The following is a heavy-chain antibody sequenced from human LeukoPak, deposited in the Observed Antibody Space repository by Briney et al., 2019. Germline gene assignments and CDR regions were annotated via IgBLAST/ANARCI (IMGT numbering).Heavy chain of an antibody. V-gene: IGHV4-39*07. J-gene: IGHJ6*02. D-gene: IGHD3-10*01. Sequence: SETLSLTCIVSGGSISSISSNNYHWGWIRQPPGKGLEWIGSIYYSGSTNYNPSLKSRVTISVDTSKNQFSLKLSSVTAADTAVYYCARGRRYYGSGSYYPYYYYGMDVWGQGTTVTVSS. CDR2: IYYSGST. CDR3: ARGRRYYGSGSYYPYYYYGMDV. CDR1: GGSISSISSNNYH.